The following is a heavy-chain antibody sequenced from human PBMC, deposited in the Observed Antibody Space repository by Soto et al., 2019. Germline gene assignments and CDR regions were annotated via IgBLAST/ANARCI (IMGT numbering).Heavy chain of an antibody. CDR3: ARDRGAGRENFFGMDV. CDR2: ISYDGSDK. Sequence: QMQLVESGGGVVQPGRSLRLSCVASGFTFDLNGLHWVRQAPGKGLEWVTVISYDGSDKYYADSLKGRATVSRDNSKNTLYLHMDSLRTEDTAIYYCARDRGAGRENFFGMDVWGQGTTVTVSS. V-gene: IGHV3-30-3*01. D-gene: IGHD3-10*01. J-gene: IGHJ6*02. CDR1: GFTFDLNG.